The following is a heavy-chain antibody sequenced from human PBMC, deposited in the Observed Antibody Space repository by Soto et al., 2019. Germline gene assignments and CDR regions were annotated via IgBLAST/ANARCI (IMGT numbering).Heavy chain of an antibody. J-gene: IGHJ6*02. V-gene: IGHV3-49*03. D-gene: IGHD3-3*01. CDR3: TRDLSGYYSPYYYYGMDV. CDR2: IRSKAYGGTT. CDR1: GFTFGDYA. Sequence: GGSLRLSCTASGFTFGDYAMSWFRQAPGKGLEWVGFIRSKAYGGTTEYAASVKGRFTISRDDSKSIAYLQMNSLKTEDTAVYYCTRDLSGYYSPYYYYGMDVWGQGTTVTVSS.